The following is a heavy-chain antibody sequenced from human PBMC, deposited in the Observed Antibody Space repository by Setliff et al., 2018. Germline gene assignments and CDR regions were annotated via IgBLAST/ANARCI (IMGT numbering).Heavy chain of an antibody. CDR2: LNWNGGLK. CDR3: ARDPTVTNLDLYFDY. CDR1: GFNFDTYG. D-gene: IGHD4-17*01. V-gene: IGHV3-20*04. J-gene: IGHJ4*02. Sequence: LGGSLRLSCEASGFNFDTYGMSWVRQAPGKGLEWVSTLNWNGGLKRHADSVKGRFGISRDNAKNTVYLQMNGLRTEDTAVYYCARDPTVTNLDLYFDYWGQGILVTVSS.